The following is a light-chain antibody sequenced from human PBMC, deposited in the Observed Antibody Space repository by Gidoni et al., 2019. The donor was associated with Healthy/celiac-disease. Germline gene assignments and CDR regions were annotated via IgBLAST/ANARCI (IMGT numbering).Light chain of an antibody. J-gene: IGLJ2*01. CDR2: EVS. V-gene: IGLV2-14*01. Sequence: SALTQPASVAGSPGQAITIACTGTSRDVGGYNYVSWYQQHPGKAPKLMIYEVSNRPSGVSTLFSGSKSGNTASLTISGLQAEDEADYYCSSYTSSSTVVFGGGTKLTVL. CDR3: SSYTSSSTVV. CDR1: SRDVGGYNY.